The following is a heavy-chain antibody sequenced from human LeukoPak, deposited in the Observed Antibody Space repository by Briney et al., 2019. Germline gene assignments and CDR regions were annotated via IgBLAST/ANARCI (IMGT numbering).Heavy chain of an antibody. CDR1: GYSFSSYW. Sequence: GESLKISCQGSGYSFSSYWIGWVRQLPGKGLEWMGITYPGDSDTRYSPSFQGQVTISADKSISTAYLQWSSLKASDTAMYYCARPNKPTYYYGMDVWGQGTTVTVSS. D-gene: IGHD1/OR15-1a*01. CDR3: ARPNKPTYYYGMDV. J-gene: IGHJ6*02. V-gene: IGHV5-51*01. CDR2: TYPGDSDT.